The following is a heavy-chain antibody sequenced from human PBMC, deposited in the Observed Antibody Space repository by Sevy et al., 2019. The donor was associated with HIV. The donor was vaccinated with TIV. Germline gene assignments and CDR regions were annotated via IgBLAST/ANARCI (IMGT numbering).Heavy chain of an antibody. CDR2: ISGGSVTI. V-gene: IGHV3-48*01. J-gene: IGHJ5*02. Sequence: GGSLRLSCAASGFTFSSYSMIWVRQAPGKGLEWISYISGGSVTIYYADSVKSRFTISRDNAKKSVYLEMNSLRVEDTAVYYCARDWWDSYGYHWLDPWGQGTLVTVSS. CDR1: GFTFSSYS. CDR3: ARDWWDSYGYHWLDP. D-gene: IGHD5-18*01.